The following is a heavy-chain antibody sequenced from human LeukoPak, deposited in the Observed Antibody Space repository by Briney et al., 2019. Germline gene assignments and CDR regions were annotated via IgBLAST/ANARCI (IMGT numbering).Heavy chain of an antibody. J-gene: IGHJ4*02. Sequence: PGGSLRLSCAASGFTFSSYSMSWVRQAPGKGLEWVSSISSSSSYIYYADSVKGRFTISRDNAKNSLYLQMNSLRAEDTAVYYCARTFTMIVVALDYWGQGTLVTVSS. D-gene: IGHD3-22*01. CDR1: GFTFSSYS. CDR2: ISSSSSYI. CDR3: ARTFTMIVVALDY. V-gene: IGHV3-21*01.